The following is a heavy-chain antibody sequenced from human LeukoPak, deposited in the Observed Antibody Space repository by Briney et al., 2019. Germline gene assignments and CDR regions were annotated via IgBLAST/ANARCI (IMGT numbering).Heavy chain of an antibody. J-gene: IGHJ4*02. Sequence: SSETLSLTCSLSSGSISSYYWTWLRQPPGKTLQRIGNVYFNGDTNFNPSLKSRVTISVDTSNNQFSLKLTSVTAADTAVYYCARQFGLMRSYRHLDHWGPGILVTVSA. CDR2: VYFNGDT. CDR3: ARQFGLMRSYRHLDH. V-gene: IGHV4-59*08. CDR1: SGSISSYY. D-gene: IGHD3/OR15-3a*01.